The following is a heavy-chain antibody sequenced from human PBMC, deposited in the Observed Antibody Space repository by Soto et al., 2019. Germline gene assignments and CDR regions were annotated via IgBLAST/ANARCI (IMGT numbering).Heavy chain of an antibody. CDR3: ARYIPGGRYYGMDV. J-gene: IGHJ6*02. CDR1: GFTFSSYT. D-gene: IGHD2-2*01. Sequence: GGSLRLSCAASGFTFSSYTMKWVRQAPGKGLEWVSLIGESGTPTYYADSVKGRFTISRDNSGNTLFLEMYSLRAEDTAVYYCARYIPGGRYYGMDVWGQGTTVTVSS. V-gene: IGHV3-23*01. CDR2: IGESGTPT.